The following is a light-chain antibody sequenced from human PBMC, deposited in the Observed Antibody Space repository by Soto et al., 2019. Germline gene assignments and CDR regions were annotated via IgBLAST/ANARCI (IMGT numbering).Light chain of an antibody. CDR1: QSVSTF. CDR3: QQRSNWPPP. CDR2: EAS. V-gene: IGKV3-11*01. J-gene: IGKJ1*01. Sequence: EIVLTQSPATLSLSPGERATLSCRASQSVSTFLAWYQQKPGQAPRLLIYEASNRATGIPARFSGSGSGTDFTLTISSLEPEDFAVYYCQQRSNWPPPFGQGTKVEIK.